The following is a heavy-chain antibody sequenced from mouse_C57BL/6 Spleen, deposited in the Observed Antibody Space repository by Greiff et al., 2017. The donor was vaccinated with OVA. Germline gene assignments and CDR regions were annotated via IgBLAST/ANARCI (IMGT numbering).Heavy chain of an antibody. Sequence: VKLMESGPGLVQPSQSLSITCTVSGFPLTSYGVHWVRQSPGKGLEWLGVIWRGGSTDYNAAFMSRLSITKDNSKSQVFFKMNSLQADDTAIYYCAAHYGSSYGWFAYWGQGTLVTVSA. CDR1: GFPLTSYG. V-gene: IGHV2-5*01. J-gene: IGHJ3*01. CDR2: IWRGGST. CDR3: AAHYGSSYGWFAY. D-gene: IGHD1-1*01.